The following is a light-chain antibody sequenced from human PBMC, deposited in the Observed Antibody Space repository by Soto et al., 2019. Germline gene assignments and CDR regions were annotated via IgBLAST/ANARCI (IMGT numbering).Light chain of an antibody. V-gene: IGKV3-15*01. Sequence: EIVMTQSPATLSVSPGERATLSCRASQSVSSNLGWYQQRPGQAPRLLISGASTRATGIPARFSGSGSGTEFTRTISRLQAEDAAVYYCQQYNNWSSITFGQGTRLEIK. CDR3: QQYNNWSSIT. CDR2: GAS. CDR1: QSVSSN. J-gene: IGKJ5*01.